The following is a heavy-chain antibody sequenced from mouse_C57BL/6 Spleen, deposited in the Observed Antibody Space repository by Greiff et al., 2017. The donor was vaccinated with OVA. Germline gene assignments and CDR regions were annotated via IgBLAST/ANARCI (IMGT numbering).Heavy chain of an antibody. Sequence: QVQLQQPGAELVRPGTSVKLSCKASGYTFTSYWMHWVKQRPGQGLEWIGVIDPSDSYTNYNQKFKGKATLTVDTSSSTAYMQLSSLTSEDAAVYYCARRGDSSGHFDYWGQGTTLTVSS. D-gene: IGHD3-2*02. V-gene: IGHV1-59*01. CDR3: ARRGDSSGHFDY. CDR1: GYTFTSYW. CDR2: IDPSDSYT. J-gene: IGHJ2*01.